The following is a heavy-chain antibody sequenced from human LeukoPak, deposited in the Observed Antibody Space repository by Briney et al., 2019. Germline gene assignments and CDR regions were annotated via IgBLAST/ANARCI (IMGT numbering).Heavy chain of an antibody. Sequence: ASVKVSCKASGGTFSSYAISWVRQAPGQGLEWMGGIIPIFGTANYARKFQGRVTITADKSTSTAYMELSSLRSEDTAVYYCASDRRDGYNTDGVYWGQGTLVTVSS. CDR2: IIPIFGTA. V-gene: IGHV1-69*06. CDR1: GGTFSSYA. D-gene: IGHD5-24*01. J-gene: IGHJ4*02. CDR3: ASDRRDGYNTDGVY.